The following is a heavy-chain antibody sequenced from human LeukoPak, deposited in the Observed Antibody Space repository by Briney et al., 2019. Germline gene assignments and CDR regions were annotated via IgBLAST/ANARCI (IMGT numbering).Heavy chain of an antibody. CDR1: GYTFTSYG. CDR3: ARATLLDCSSTSCSFDY. V-gene: IGHV1-18*01. Sequence: ASVKVSCKASGYTFTSYGISWVRQAPGQGLEWMGWISAYNGNTNYAQELQGRVTMTTDTSTSTAYMELRSLRSDDTAVYYCARATLLDCSSTSCSFDYWGQGTLVTVSS. CDR2: ISAYNGNT. J-gene: IGHJ4*02. D-gene: IGHD2-2*01.